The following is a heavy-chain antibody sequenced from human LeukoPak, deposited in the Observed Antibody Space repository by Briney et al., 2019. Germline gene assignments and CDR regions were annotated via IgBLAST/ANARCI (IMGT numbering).Heavy chain of an antibody. Sequence: GESLKISCKGSGYSFTSYWIGWVRQMPGKGLEWMGITYPGDSDTRYSPSFQGQVTISADTSTSTAYLQWNSLKASDTAIYYCARQAVAASASYWGQGNLVTVSS. D-gene: IGHD6-19*01. CDR2: TYPGDSDT. V-gene: IGHV5-51*01. CDR3: ARQAVAASASY. CDR1: GYSFTSYW. J-gene: IGHJ4*02.